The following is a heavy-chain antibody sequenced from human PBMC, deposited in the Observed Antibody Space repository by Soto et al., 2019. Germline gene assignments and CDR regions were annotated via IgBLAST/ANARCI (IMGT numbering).Heavy chain of an antibody. CDR2: ISSSSSYI. Sequence: GGSLRLSCAASGFTFSSYSMNWVRQAPGKGLEWVSYISSSSSYIYYADSVKGRFTISRDNAKNSLYLQMNSLRAEDTAVYYCARDLPDCSGGSCYSDMDVWGKGTTVTVSS. V-gene: IGHV3-21*05. CDR1: GFTFSSYS. CDR3: ARDLPDCSGGSCYSDMDV. D-gene: IGHD2-15*01. J-gene: IGHJ6*03.